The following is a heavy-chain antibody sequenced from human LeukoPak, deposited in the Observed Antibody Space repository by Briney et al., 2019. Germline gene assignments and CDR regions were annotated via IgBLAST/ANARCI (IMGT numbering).Heavy chain of an antibody. J-gene: IGHJ4*02. Sequence: SEALSLTCAVYGGSFSGYYWSWIRQPPGKGLEWIGEINHSGSTNYNPSLKSRVTISVDTSKNQFSLKLSSVTAADTAVYYCARGAPHGYCSGGSCYSDDWGQGTLVTVSS. D-gene: IGHD2-15*01. CDR1: GGSFSGYY. CDR3: ARGAPHGYCSGGSCYSDD. CDR2: INHSGST. V-gene: IGHV4-34*01.